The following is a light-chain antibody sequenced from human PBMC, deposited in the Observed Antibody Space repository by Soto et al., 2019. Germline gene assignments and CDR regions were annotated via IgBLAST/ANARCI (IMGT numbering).Light chain of an antibody. CDR2: DAS. Sequence: DIQMTQSPSTLSASIGDRVTITCRASQSISSWLAWYRQKPGKAPKLLIYDASRLETGVPPRFSGSGSETEFTLTITSLQPDDFATYYCQQYNSYSRTFGQGTKVEIK. J-gene: IGKJ1*01. CDR1: QSISSW. V-gene: IGKV1-5*01. CDR3: QQYNSYSRT.